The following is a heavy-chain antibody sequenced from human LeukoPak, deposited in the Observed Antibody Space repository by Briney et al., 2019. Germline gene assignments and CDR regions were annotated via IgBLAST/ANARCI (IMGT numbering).Heavy chain of an antibody. CDR1: GFTFGIYG. Sequence: GGSLRLSCAASGFTFGIYGMSWVRQAPGKGLEWVSGISGSGGATYYADSVKGRFTISRDDPHNTLYLQMNSLRAEDTAVYFCARGGVDYYGSGTYYLMYYFDYWGQGALVTVSS. V-gene: IGHV3-23*01. CDR2: ISGSGGAT. CDR3: ARGGVDYYGSGTYYLMYYFDY. J-gene: IGHJ4*02. D-gene: IGHD3-10*01.